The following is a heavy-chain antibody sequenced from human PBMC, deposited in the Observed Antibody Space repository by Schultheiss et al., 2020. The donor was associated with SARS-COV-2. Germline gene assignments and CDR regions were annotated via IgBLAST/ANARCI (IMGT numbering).Heavy chain of an antibody. J-gene: IGHJ5*02. V-gene: IGHV3-48*03. CDR1: GFTFSSYE. CDR3: ARDPDGSSGGGNWFDP. Sequence: GGSLRLSCAASGFTFSSYEMNWVRQAPGKGLEWVSYISSSGSTIYYADSVKGRFTISRDNAKNSLYLQMNSLRAEDTAVYYCARDPDGSSGGGNWFDPWGQGTLVTVSS. D-gene: IGHD6-19*01. CDR2: ISSSGSTI.